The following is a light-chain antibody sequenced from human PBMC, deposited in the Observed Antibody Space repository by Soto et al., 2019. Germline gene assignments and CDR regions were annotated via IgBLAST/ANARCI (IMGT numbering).Light chain of an antibody. Sequence: DIQMTQSPSTLSASVGDRVTITCRACQSISSWLAWYQQKPGKAPKLLIYDASSLESGVPSSFSGSGSGTEFTLTISRLQPDDFATYYCQKYNSYSMWTFREGTKVEIK. J-gene: IGKJ1*01. CDR1: QSISSW. CDR3: QKYNSYSMWT. CDR2: DAS. V-gene: IGKV1-5*01.